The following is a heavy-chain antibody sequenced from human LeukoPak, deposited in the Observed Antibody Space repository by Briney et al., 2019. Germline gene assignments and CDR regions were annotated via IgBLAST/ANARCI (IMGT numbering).Heavy chain of an antibody. D-gene: IGHD3-22*01. V-gene: IGHV1-18*01. CDR3: ARAAGGGSHYDSSGDYYYYMDV. J-gene: IGHJ6*03. CDR2: ISAYNGNT. Sequence: ASVKVSCKASGYTFTSYGISWARQAPGQGLEWMGWISAYNGNTNYAQKLQGRVTMTTDTSTSTAYMELRSLRSDDTAVYYCARAAGGGSHYDSSGDYYYYMDVWGKGTTVTVSS. CDR1: GYTFTSYG.